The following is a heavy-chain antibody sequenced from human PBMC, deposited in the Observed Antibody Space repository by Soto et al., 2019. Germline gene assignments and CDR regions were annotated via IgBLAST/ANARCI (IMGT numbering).Heavy chain of an antibody. Sequence: SETLSLTCTVSGGSISSSSYYWGWIRQPPGKGLEWIGSIYYSGSTYYNPSLKSRVTISVDTSKNQFSLKLSSVTAADTAVYYCASRASSSSSWSHYYYYGMDVWGQGTTVTVSS. CDR3: ASRASSSSSWSHYYYYGMDV. D-gene: IGHD6-13*01. J-gene: IGHJ6*02. V-gene: IGHV4-39*01. CDR2: IYYSGST. CDR1: GGSISSSSYY.